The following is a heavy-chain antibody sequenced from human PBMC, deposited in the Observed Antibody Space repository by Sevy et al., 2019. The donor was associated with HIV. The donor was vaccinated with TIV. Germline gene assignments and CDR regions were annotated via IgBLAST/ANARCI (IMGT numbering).Heavy chain of an antibody. V-gene: IGHV3-20*04. Sequence: GGSLRLSCAASGLNFDDYGMSWVRQAPGKGLEWVSAINWNGVGTSYADAVKGRFTISRDNAKNSRYVQMNSLRAEDTALYYCARERSCGGDCYYFDYWGQGTLVTVSS. J-gene: IGHJ4*02. CDR3: ARERSCGGDCYYFDY. CDR1: GLNFDDYG. D-gene: IGHD2-21*02. CDR2: INWNGVGT.